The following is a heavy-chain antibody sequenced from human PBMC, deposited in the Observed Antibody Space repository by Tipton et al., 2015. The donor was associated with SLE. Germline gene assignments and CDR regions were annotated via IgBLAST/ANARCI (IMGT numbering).Heavy chain of an antibody. Sequence: QLVQSGAEVKKPGASVKVSCKASGYTFTGYYMHWVRQAPGQGLEWMGRIIPIFGTANYAQKFQGRVTITTDESTSTAYMELSSLRSEDTAVYYCARVYDWGSWFDPLGPGNPGHRLL. V-gene: IGHV1-69*18. D-gene: IGHD7-27*01. CDR2: IIPIFGTA. CDR3: ARVYDWGSWFDP. J-gene: IGHJ5*02. CDR1: GYTFTGYY.